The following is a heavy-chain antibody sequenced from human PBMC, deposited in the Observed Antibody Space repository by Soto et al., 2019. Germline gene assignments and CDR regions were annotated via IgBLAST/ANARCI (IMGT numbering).Heavy chain of an antibody. CDR1: GFTFKNYG. CDR3: ARDLFDY. V-gene: IGHV3-33*01. J-gene: IGHJ4*02. CDR2: VYYDGSNQ. Sequence: QVQLVESGGGVVQPGTSLRFSCAASGFTFKNYGMHWVRQAPGKGLEWVAIVYYDGSNQYYADSVKGRFTISRDNSKNTLYLQMNSLRVDDTAMYYCARDLFDYWGQGTLVTVSS.